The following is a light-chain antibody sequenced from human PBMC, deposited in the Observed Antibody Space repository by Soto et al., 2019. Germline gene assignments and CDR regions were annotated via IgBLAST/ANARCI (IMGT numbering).Light chain of an antibody. Sequence: EIVLTQSPGTLSLSPGERVALSCRASQTVSSTYLAWYQQKPGQAPRLLIYATSSRATGIPDRFSGSGSGTDFPLTISRLEPEDFAVYYCQQYGSSPQTFGKGTKVEIK. CDR3: QQYGSSPQT. CDR2: ATS. CDR1: QTVSSTY. V-gene: IGKV3-20*01. J-gene: IGKJ1*01.